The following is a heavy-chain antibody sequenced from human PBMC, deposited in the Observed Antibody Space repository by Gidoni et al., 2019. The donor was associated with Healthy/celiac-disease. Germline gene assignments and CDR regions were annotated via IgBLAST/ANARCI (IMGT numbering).Heavy chain of an antibody. D-gene: IGHD5-18*01. CDR2: ISWNSGSI. J-gene: IGHJ6*02. Sequence: EVQLVESGGGLVQPGRSLRLSCAASGFTFDDYAMHWVRQAPGKGLEWVSGISWNSGSIGYADSVKGRFTISRDNAKNSLYLQMNSLRAEDTALYYCAKDMTYSYGLRHGMDVWGQGTTVTVSS. CDR3: AKDMTYSYGLRHGMDV. V-gene: IGHV3-9*01. CDR1: GFTFDDYA.